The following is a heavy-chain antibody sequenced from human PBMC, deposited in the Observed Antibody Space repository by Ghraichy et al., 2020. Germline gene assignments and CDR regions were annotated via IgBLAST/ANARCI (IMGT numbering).Heavy chain of an antibody. J-gene: IGHJ4*02. D-gene: IGHD6-19*01. CDR2: SYYSGST. CDR3: ARARGSGWPYYFDY. CDR1: GGSISSYY. Sequence: SETLSLTCTVSGGSISSYYWSWIRQPPGKELEWIGYSYYSGSTNYNPSLKSRVTISVDTSKNQFSLKLSSVTAADTAVYYCARARGSGWPYYFDYWGQGTLVTVSS. V-gene: IGHV4-59*01.